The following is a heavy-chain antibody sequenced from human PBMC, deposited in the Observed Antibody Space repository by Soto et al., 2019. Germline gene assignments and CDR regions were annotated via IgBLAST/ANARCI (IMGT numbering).Heavy chain of an antibody. D-gene: IGHD5-18*01. CDR3: ARENSYTKNFDY. J-gene: IGHJ4*02. Sequence: QVQLVQSGGEVKKPGASVKVSCKASGYTFTTCGIGWVRQAPGQGLEWMGWISANNGYTNYAQKLQGRVTITTDTSTSTAYMELRSLRSDDTAVYYCARENSYTKNFDYWCQGTLVTVSS. CDR2: ISANNGYT. V-gene: IGHV1-18*01. CDR1: GYTFTTCG.